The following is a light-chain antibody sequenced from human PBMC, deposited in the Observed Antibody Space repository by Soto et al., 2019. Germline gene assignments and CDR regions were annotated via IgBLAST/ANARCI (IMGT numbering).Light chain of an antibody. CDR2: TNY. CDR3: AAWDDSLNGHV. J-gene: IGLJ1*01. Sequence: QSALTQPPSASGTPGQRVTISCSGSSSNIGTNPVNWYQQLPGTAPKLLIYTNYQRPSGVPDRFSGSKSGTSASLAISGLQSEDEAEYYCAAWDDSLNGHVFGTGNKVTVL. V-gene: IGLV1-44*01. CDR1: SSNIGTNP.